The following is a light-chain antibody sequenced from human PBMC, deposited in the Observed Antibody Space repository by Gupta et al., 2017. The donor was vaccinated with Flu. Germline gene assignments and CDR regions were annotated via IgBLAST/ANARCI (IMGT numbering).Light chain of an antibody. CDR2: SNN. J-gene: IGLJ3*02. CDR3: TAWDDSLGGRV. CDR1: TSNIEANY. V-gene: IGLV1-47*02. Sequence: SVLTQPRSVSGPPGQTVTISCPGGTSNIEANYVCWYQQFPGTAPKLLIYSNNQRPSGVPDRFSASKSGTSASLAISGLRAEDEADYYCTAWDDSLGGRVFGGGTKLTVL.